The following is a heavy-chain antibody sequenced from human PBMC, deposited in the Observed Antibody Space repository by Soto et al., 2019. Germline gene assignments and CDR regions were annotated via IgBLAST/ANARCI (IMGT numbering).Heavy chain of an antibody. CDR3: ARGPVTTKVTDY. CDR1: GGSISSGGYY. J-gene: IGHJ4*02. D-gene: IGHD4-17*01. V-gene: IGHV4-31*03. Sequence: SETLSLTCTVSGGSISSGGYYWSWIRQHPGNGLEWIGYIYYSGSTYYNPSLKSRVTISVDTSKNQFSLKLSSVTAADTAVYYCARGPVTTKVTDYWGQGTLVTVSS. CDR2: IYYSGST.